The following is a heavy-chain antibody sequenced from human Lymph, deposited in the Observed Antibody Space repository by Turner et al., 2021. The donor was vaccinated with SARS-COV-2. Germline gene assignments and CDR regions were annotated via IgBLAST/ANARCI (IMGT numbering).Heavy chain of an antibody. V-gene: IGHV3-20*01. CDR2: INWNGGGI. D-gene: IGHD1-26*01. Sequence: EVQLVESGGGVVRPGGSLRLSCADSGFTFDDYGMNWVRQGPGKGLEWVSSINWNGGGIGYADSVKGRFTISRDNAKNSLYLQMNSLRAEDTAFYHCARGTGATDYWGQGTLVTVSS. J-gene: IGHJ4*02. CDR3: ARGTGATDY. CDR1: GFTFDDYG.